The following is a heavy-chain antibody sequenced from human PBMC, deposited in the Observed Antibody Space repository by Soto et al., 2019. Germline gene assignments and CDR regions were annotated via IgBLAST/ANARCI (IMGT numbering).Heavy chain of an antibody. Sequence: ASVKVSCKVSGYTLTELSMHWVRQAPGKGLEWMGGFDPEDGETIYAQKFQGRVTMTEDTSTDTAYMELSSLRSEDTAVYYCQAIIMVRGVLTEDAFDIWGQGTMVTGSS. J-gene: IGHJ3*02. CDR1: GYTLTELS. D-gene: IGHD3-10*01. CDR2: FDPEDGET. V-gene: IGHV1-24*01. CDR3: QAIIMVRGVLTEDAFDI.